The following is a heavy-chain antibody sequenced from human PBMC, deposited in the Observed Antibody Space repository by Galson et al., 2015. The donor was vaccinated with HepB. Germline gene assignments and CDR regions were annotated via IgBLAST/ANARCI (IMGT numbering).Heavy chain of an antibody. CDR2: IYYSGST. V-gene: IGHV4-30-4*07. D-gene: IGHD6-13*01. CDR1: GGSISSGGYS. J-gene: IGHJ6*03. Sequence: TLSLTCAVSGGSISSGGYSWSWIRQPPGKGLEWIGYIYYSGSTYYNPSLKSRVTISVDTSKNQFSLKLSSVTAADTAVYYCARVAAYYYYYMDVWGKGTTVTVSS. CDR3: ARVAAYYYYYMDV.